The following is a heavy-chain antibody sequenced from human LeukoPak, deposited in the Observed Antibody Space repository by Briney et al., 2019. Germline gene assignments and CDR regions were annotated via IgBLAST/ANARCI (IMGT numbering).Heavy chain of an antibody. CDR3: ARGLEWLLPLDY. J-gene: IGHJ4*02. CDR1: GGSISGYY. D-gene: IGHD3-3*01. V-gene: IGHV4-34*01. Sequence: SETLSLTCTVSGGSISGYYWSWIRQPPGKGLEWIGEINHSGSTNYNPSLKSRVTISVDTSKNQFSLKLSSVTAADTAVYYCARGLEWLLPLDYWGQGTLVTVSS. CDR2: INHSGST.